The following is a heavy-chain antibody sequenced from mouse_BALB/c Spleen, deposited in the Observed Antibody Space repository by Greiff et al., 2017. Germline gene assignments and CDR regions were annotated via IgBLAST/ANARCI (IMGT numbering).Heavy chain of an antibody. V-gene: IGHV14-1*02. Sequence: VQLKQSGAELVRPGALVKLSCKASGFNIKDYYMHWVKQRPEQGLEWIGWIDPENGNTIYDPKFQGKASITADTSSNTAYLQLSSLTSEDTAVYYCAGRYHYYAMDYWGQGTSVTVSS. J-gene: IGHJ4*01. CDR3: AGRYHYYAMDY. CDR1: GFNIKDYY. CDR2: IDPENGNT. D-gene: IGHD2-14*01.